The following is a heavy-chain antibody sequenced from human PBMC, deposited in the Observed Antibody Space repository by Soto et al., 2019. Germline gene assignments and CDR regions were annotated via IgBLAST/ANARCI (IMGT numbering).Heavy chain of an antibody. CDR2: IYYSGST. Sequence: QLQLQESGPGLVKPSETLSLTCTVSGGSISSSSDYWGWIRQPPGKGLEWIGSIYYSGSTYYNPYLKRRVTICVDTAKNQFSLKLRSVTAADTAVYYWARTDVWSGYYKSAWFDPWGQVTLVTVSS. D-gene: IGHD3-3*01. CDR3: ARTDVWSGYYKSAWFDP. CDR1: GGSISSSSDY. V-gene: IGHV4-39*01. J-gene: IGHJ5*02.